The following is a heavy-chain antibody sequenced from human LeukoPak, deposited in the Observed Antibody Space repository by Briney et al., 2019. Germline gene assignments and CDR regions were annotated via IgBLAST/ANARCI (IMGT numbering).Heavy chain of an antibody. CDR2: IYTGGNA. CDR1: GFTVSSNY. D-gene: IGHD3-3*01. J-gene: IGHJ4*02. Sequence: GGSLRLSCAASGFTVSSNYMSWVRQAPGRGLEWVSFIYTGGNAYYGDSVRGRFTISRDNSKNTLYLQMSSLRAEDTAVYYCASLRFSEWLGKGSDFDYWGQGTLVTVSS. V-gene: IGHV3-53*01. CDR3: ASLRFSEWLGKGSDFDY.